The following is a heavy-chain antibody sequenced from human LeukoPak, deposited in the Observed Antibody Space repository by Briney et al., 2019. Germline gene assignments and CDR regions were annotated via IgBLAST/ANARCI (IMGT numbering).Heavy chain of an antibody. CDR1: GITFINFE. D-gene: IGHD1-26*01. Sequence: GSLRLSCVASGITFINFEMNWVRQAPGKGLEWGSYSSTSGGFRYYADSVKGRFTISRDNTKRTVYLQMDRLRVEDSALYYCAREWDSGTYRYFDFWGQGTLVTVSS. V-gene: IGHV3-48*03. CDR3: AREWDSGTYRYFDF. CDR2: SSTSGGFR. J-gene: IGHJ4*02.